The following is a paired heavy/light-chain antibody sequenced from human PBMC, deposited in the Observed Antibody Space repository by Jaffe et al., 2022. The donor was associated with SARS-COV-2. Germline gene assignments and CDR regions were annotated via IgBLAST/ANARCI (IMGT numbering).Heavy chain of an antibody. CDR1: GGSISTSNYF. V-gene: IGHV4-39*01. Sequence: QLQLQESGPGLVKPSETLSLTCTVSGGSISTSNYFWGWIRQPPGKGLEWIGNIYYSGSTYYNPSLNSRVTISVDTYKNQFSLRLSSVTAADTAVYYCARRDYYDTRGYFDYWGQGTLVTVSS. J-gene: IGHJ4*02. D-gene: IGHD3-22*01. CDR3: ARRDYYDTRGYFDY. CDR2: IYYSGST.
Light chain of an antibody. Sequence: EIVLTQSPGTLSLSPGERATLSCRASQSISSNYLAWYQQRPGQAPRVLIYDASSRATGIPDRFSGSGSGTDFTLTISRLEPEDFAVYYCQQYGSSPRFGQGTKLEIK. CDR1: QSISSNY. V-gene: IGKV3-20*01. CDR3: QQYGSSPR. CDR2: DAS. J-gene: IGKJ2*01.